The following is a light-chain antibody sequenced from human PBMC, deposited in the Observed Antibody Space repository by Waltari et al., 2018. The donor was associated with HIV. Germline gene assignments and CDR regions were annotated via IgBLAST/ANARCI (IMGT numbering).Light chain of an antibody. CDR2: GAS. CDR3: QQYGSSPPYS. V-gene: IGKV3-20*01. J-gene: IGKJ2*03. CDR1: QSVSSSY. Sequence: TQSPGTLSLSPGDRATLSCRASQSVSSSYLAWYQQKPGQAPRLLIYGASSRATGIPDRFSGSGSGTDFTLTISRLEPEDFAVYYCQQYGSSPPYSFGQGTKLEIK.